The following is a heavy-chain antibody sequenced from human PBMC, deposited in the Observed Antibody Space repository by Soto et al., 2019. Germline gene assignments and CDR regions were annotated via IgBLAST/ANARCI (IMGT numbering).Heavy chain of an antibody. CDR1: GGSFSGYY. J-gene: IGHJ6*02. D-gene: IGHD3-16*01. Sequence: PSETLSLTCAVYGGSFSGYYWSWIRQPPGKGLEWIGEINHSGSTNYNPSLKSRVTISVDTSKNQFSLRAEDTAVYYCAKAIDLRDYGMDVWGQGTTVTVSS. V-gene: IGHV4-34*01. CDR3: AKAIDLRDYGMDV. CDR2: INHSGST.